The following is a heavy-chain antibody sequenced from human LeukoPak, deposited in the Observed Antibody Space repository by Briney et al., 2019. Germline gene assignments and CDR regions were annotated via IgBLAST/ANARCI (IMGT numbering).Heavy chain of an antibody. J-gene: IGHJ4*02. CDR3: ARDLGSSSWYQRGGYFDY. Sequence: PGGSLRPSCTASGFAFDEHGMSWVRQVPGKGLEWVSGINWSGGSTVQADPLRGRFSISRDNTKNSLYLQMDSLRAEDTAVYYCARDLGSSSWYQRGGYFDYWGQGTLVTVSS. CDR2: INWSGGST. D-gene: IGHD6-13*01. V-gene: IGHV3-20*04. CDR1: GFAFDEHG.